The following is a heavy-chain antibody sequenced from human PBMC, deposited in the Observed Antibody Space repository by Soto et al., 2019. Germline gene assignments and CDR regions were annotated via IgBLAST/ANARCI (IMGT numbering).Heavy chain of an antibody. J-gene: IGHJ4*02. CDR2: IFYSGST. CDR1: GGSIRSYY. CDR3: ARQGSYYESSGHLNTIFDY. V-gene: IGHV4-59*08. D-gene: IGHD3-22*01. Sequence: QVQLQESGPGLVRPSGTLSLTCTVSGGSIRSYYWSWIRQSPGKGLEWIGSIFYSGSTNYNPSLKSQVTISVDTSKSQFTLNLNSVTAADTAVYYCARQGSYYESSGHLNTIFDYWGQGALVTVSS.